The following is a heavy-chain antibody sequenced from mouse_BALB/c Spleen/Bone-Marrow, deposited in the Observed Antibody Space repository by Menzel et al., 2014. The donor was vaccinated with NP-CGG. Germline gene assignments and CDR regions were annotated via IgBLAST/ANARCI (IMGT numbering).Heavy chain of an antibody. Sequence: DVKLVESGGALVQPGGSLKLSCAASGFDFSRYWMSWVRQVPGKGLEWIGEINPDSSTINYTPSLKDKFIISRDNAKNTLYLQMSKVRSEDTALYYCARLNYYGNLFVWGAGTTVTVSS. J-gene: IGHJ1*01. V-gene: IGHV4-1*02. CDR2: INPDSSTI. CDR1: GFDFSRYW. D-gene: IGHD1-1*01. CDR3: ARLNYYGNLFV.